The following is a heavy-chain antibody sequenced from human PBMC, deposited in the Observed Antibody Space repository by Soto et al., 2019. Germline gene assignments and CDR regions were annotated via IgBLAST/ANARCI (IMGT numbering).Heavy chain of an antibody. Sequence: QVQLVESGGGVVQPGKSLRLSFAASGFTSSTYGIHWVRQAPGKGLEWVALISYDGGSKYYGDSVKGRFIISRDNSHNTVSLQMNSLRADDTAVYFCAKEQLAMTVVVADYFDSWGQGTLVTVSS. CDR3: AKEQLAMTVVVADYFDS. J-gene: IGHJ4*02. D-gene: IGHD3-22*01. V-gene: IGHV3-30*18. CDR2: ISYDGGSK. CDR1: GFTSSTYG.